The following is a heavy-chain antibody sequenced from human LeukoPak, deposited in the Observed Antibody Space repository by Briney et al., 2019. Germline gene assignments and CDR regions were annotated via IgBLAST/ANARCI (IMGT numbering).Heavy chain of an antibody. Sequence: ASVKVSCKASGYTFTGYYMHWVRQAPGQGLEWMGWINPNSGGTNYAQKFQGRVTMTRDTSISTAYMELSRLRSDDTAVYYCARVYVAAAGTRNYNWFDPWGQGTLVTVSS. CDR1: GYTFTGYY. CDR2: INPNSGGT. V-gene: IGHV1-2*02. J-gene: IGHJ5*02. CDR3: ARVYVAAAGTRNYNWFDP. D-gene: IGHD6-13*01.